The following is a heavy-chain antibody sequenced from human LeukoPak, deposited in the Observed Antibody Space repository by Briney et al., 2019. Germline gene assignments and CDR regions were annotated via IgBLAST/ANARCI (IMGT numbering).Heavy chain of an antibody. CDR3: AKDNRVGTTARQFDY. Sequence: GGSLRLCCAAAGFTCSSYSMDWVRQAPGKGRGWGSSISSSSSYIYYADSVKGRFTISRDNAKNSLYLQMNRLRAEDTAAYYCAKDNRVGTTARQFDYWGQGTLVTVSS. J-gene: IGHJ4*02. CDR1: GFTCSSYS. D-gene: IGHD4-17*01. V-gene: IGHV3-21*01. CDR2: ISSSSSYI.